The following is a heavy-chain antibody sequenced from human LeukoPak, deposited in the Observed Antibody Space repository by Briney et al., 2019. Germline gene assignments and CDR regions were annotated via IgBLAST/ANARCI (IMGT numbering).Heavy chain of an antibody. CDR2: IIPIFGTA. J-gene: IGHJ4*02. V-gene: IGHV1-69*05. CDR1: GGTFSSYA. CDR3: ARVVTYYYGSGSYYSYYFDY. Sequence: SVKVSCKASGGTFSSYAISWVRQAPEQGLEWMGRIIPIFGTANYAQKFQGRVTITTDESTSTAYMELSSLRSEDTVVYYCARVVTYYYGSGSYYSYYFDYWGQGTLVTVSS. D-gene: IGHD3-10*01.